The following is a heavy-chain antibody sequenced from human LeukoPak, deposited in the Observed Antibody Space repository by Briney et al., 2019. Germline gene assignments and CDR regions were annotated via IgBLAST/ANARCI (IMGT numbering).Heavy chain of an antibody. D-gene: IGHD3-22*01. J-gene: IGHJ4*02. Sequence: GGSLRLSCAASGFTFSSYWMSWVRQAPGKGLEWVANIKQDGSEKYYVDSVKGRFTISRDNAKNSLYLQMNSLRAEDTAVYYCARSHLGPYYYDSSGYYRYYFDYWGQGTLVTVSS. V-gene: IGHV3-7*03. CDR3: ARSHLGPYYYDSSGYYRYYFDY. CDR2: IKQDGSEK. CDR1: GFTFSSYW.